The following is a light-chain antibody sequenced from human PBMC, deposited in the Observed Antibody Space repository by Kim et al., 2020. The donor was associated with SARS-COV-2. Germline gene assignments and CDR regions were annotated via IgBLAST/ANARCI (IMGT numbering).Light chain of an antibody. V-gene: IGKV3-15*01. CDR1: QSLGSS. J-gene: IGKJ4*01. Sequence: VSQGERATLSCRASQSLGSSLAWFHQKPGQAPRLLINDTSIRATDIPARFSGSGSGTDFTLTISSLQSEDFAVYYCQQYNAWPLTFGGGTKVDIK. CDR3: QQYNAWPLT. CDR2: DTS.